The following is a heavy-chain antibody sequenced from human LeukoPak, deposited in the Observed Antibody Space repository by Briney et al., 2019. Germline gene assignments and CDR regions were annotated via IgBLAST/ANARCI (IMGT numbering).Heavy chain of an antibody. J-gene: IGHJ2*01. CDR3: ARQSTGARYFDL. Sequence: PSETLSLTCTVSGGSISSSGYYWGWIRQPPGKGLEWIGEINHSGNANYNPSLRSRVTISVDTSKNQFSLKMSSVTAADTAVYYCARQSTGARYFDLWGHGNLVSVSS. CDR2: INHSGNA. CDR1: GGSISSSGYY. V-gene: IGHV4-39*01. D-gene: IGHD7-27*01.